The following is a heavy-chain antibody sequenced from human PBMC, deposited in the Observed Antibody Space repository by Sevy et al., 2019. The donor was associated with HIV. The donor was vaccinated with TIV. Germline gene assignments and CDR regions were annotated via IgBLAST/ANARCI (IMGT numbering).Heavy chain of an antibody. CDR3: ARAPPVLRGADSLNWFDP. D-gene: IGHD2-21*01. Sequence: SETLSLTCTVSGGPISVYYWSWIRQPPGKGLEYIGYVYYTGSTNYNPSLKNRVTISVDTSNNQFALKLTSVTAADTAVYYCARAPPVLRGADSLNWFDPWGQGTLVPISS. V-gene: IGHV4-59*01. CDR1: GGPISVYY. J-gene: IGHJ5*02. CDR2: VYYTGST.